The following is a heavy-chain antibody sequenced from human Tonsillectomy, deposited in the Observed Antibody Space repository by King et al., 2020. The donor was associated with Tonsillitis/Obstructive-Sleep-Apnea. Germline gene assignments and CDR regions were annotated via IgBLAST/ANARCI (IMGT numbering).Heavy chain of an antibody. J-gene: IGHJ6*03. CDR2: ISAYNGNT. D-gene: IGHD6-13*01. Sequence: QLVQSGAEVKKPGASVKVSCKASGYTFTSYGISWVRQAPGQGLEWMGWISAYNGNTNYAQKLQGRVTMTTDTSTSTAYMELRSLSSDDTAVYYCARTVEAAGGSMYYYYYMDVWGKGTTVTVSS. V-gene: IGHV1-18*01. CDR1: GYTFTSYG. CDR3: ARTVEAAGGSMYYYYYMDV.